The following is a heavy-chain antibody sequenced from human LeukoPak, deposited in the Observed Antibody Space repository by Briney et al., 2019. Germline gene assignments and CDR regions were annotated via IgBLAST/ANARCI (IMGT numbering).Heavy chain of an antibody. CDR3: ARDQYGSGSYYPLGIYYLHGVDV. V-gene: IGHV3-21*01. CDR2: ISSSSSYI. J-gene: IGHJ6*02. Sequence: GGFLRLSCAASGFTFSSYSMNWVRQAPGKGLEWVSSISSSSSYIYYADSVKGRFTISRDNAKNSLYLQMNSLRAEDTAVYYCARDQYGSGSYYPLGIYYLHGVDVWGQGTTVTVSS. D-gene: IGHD3-10*01. CDR1: GFTFSSYS.